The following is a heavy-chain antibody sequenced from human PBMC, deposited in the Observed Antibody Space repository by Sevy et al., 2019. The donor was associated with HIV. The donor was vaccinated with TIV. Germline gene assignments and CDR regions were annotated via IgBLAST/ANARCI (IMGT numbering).Heavy chain of an antibody. J-gene: IGHJ4*02. CDR2: LSFGCGKI. CDR3: AREGCTRPHDY. Sequence: QLGGSLRLSCAVSGFNFNIYSMIWVRQAPGKGLGWVSTLSFGCGKINYADSVKGRFIISGDDSKSTLYLQMNSLRAEDTAVYFCAREGCTRPHDYWGQGTLVTVSS. V-gene: IGHV3-23*01. D-gene: IGHD2-8*01. CDR1: GFNFNIYS.